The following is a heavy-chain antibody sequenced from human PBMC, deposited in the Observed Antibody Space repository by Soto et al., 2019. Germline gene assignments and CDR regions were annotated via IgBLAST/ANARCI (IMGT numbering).Heavy chain of an antibody. CDR1: GFIFRNYA. V-gene: IGHV3-23*01. D-gene: IGHD4-17*01. CDR2: ISVSGGST. Sequence: GGSLRLSCAASGFIFRNYAMSWVRQAPGKGLEWVSGISVSGGSTYYSDSVKGRFTISSDNSKNTLYLQMNSLRVEDTAIYYCATDHNGDYVGGFDMWGQGTMVTVSS. J-gene: IGHJ3*02. CDR3: ATDHNGDYVGGFDM.